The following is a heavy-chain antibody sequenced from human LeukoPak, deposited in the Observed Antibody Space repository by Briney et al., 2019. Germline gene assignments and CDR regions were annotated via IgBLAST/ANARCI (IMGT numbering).Heavy chain of an antibody. V-gene: IGHV3-7*01. Sequence: AGESLRLSCVASGFTLSSYWMSWVRQAPGKGLEWVANIKFDGSATYYVDSVKGRFTISRDAAKNSLYLQMNSLRGEDTAVYYCARDLFSGTYHEDFWGQGTLVIVSS. CDR2: IKFDGSAT. J-gene: IGHJ4*02. CDR3: ARDLFSGTYHEDF. CDR1: GFTLSSYW. D-gene: IGHD1-26*01.